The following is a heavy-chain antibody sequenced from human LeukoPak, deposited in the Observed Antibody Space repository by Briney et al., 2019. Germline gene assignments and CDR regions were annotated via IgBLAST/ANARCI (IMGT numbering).Heavy chain of an antibody. CDR1: GGSISGYF. CDR2: MYYSGNT. Sequence: SETLSLTCTVSGGSISGYFWSWIRQPPGKGLEWIGHMYYSGNTNYNPSLKSRVTISVDTSKNQFSLKLSSVTAADTAVYYCARLPDSGYFDYWGQGTLVTVSS. D-gene: IGHD3-22*01. CDR3: ARLPDSGYFDY. J-gene: IGHJ4*02. V-gene: IGHV4-59*01.